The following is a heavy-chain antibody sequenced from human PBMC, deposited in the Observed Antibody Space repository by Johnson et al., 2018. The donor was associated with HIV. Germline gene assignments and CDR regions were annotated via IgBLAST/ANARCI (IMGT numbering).Heavy chain of an antibody. Sequence: VQLVESGGGLVKPGGSLRLSCAASGFTFSNVWMTWVRQAPGKGLEWVGRIKRKIEGETTDYAAPVKGRFTISRDDSKNTMYLQMNSLPTEDTAVYYCTTAIVIDAFDIWGQGTMVTVSS. CDR1: GFTFSNVW. CDR2: IKRKIEGETT. CDR3: TTAIVIDAFDI. V-gene: IGHV3-15*01. J-gene: IGHJ3*02. D-gene: IGHD3-16*02.